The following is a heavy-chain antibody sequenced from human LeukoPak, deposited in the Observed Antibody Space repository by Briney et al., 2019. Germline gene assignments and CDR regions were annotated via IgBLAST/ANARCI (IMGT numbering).Heavy chain of an antibody. D-gene: IGHD5-24*01. CDR2: IYSGGTT. Sequence: GASLRLSSAASGLTVSSNYMSWVRQAPGKGLEWVSFIYSGGTTHYADSVKGRFTISRDNSKNTLYLQMNSLRAEDTAVYYCAKVLAMATIRGYFDYWGQGTLVTVSS. J-gene: IGHJ4*02. V-gene: IGHV3-53*01. CDR3: AKVLAMATIRGYFDY. CDR1: GLTVSSNY.